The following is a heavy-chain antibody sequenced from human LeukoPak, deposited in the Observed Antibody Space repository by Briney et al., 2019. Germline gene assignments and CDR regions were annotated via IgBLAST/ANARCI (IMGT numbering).Heavy chain of an antibody. CDR3: AKDGARYLYDNSGYLSDY. CDR2: IGGSGDST. CDR1: GFTFSSYV. D-gene: IGHD3-22*01. J-gene: IGHJ4*02. V-gene: IGHV3-23*01. Sequence: GGSLRLSCAASGFTFSSYVMSWVRQAPGKGLEWVSAIGGSGDSTYYTDSVRGRFTISRDNSKNTLSLQMNSLRAEDTAVYYCAKDGARYLYDNSGYLSDYWGQGTLVTVSS.